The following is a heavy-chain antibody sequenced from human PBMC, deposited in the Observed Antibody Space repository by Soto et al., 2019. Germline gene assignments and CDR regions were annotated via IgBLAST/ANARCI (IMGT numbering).Heavy chain of an antibody. CDR1: GFTFSSYS. CDR2: ISGSGIST. CDR3: AKSAGSNAYYPNDY. J-gene: IGHJ4*02. D-gene: IGHD3-16*01. Sequence: GGSLRLSCAASGFTFSSYSMTWVRQAPGKGLEWVSSISGSGISTYYADSVKGRFTISRDNSKNTLYLQMNSLRAEDAAVYYCAKSAGSNAYYPNDYWGQGTLVTVSS. V-gene: IGHV3-23*01.